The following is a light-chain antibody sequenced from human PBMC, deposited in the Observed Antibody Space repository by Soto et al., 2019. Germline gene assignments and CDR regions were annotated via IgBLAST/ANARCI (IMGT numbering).Light chain of an antibody. V-gene: IGKV3-15*01. Sequence: EIVMTQSPATLSLSPGERATLSCRASQSISSNLAWYQQKPGQAPRLLIYGASTRATGIPARFSGSGSGTEFTLTISGRQSEDFAVYYCQQYNKWPRTFGQGTKVEIK. CDR1: QSISSN. J-gene: IGKJ1*01. CDR2: GAS. CDR3: QQYNKWPRT.